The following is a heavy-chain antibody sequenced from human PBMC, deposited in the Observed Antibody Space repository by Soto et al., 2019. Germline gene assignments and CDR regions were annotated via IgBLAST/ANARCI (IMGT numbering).Heavy chain of an antibody. CDR2: ISAYNGNT. CDR1: GYTFTSYG. Sequence: ASVKVSCKASGYTFTSYGISWVRQAPGQGLEWMGWISAYNGNTNYAQNLQGRVTMTTDTSTSTAYMELRSLRSDDTAVYYCARGLRTAVGPMVTTILRDYYYAMDVWGQGTTVTVSS. D-gene: IGHD2-21*02. J-gene: IGHJ6*02. CDR3: ARGLRTAVGPMVTTILRDYYYAMDV. V-gene: IGHV1-18*01.